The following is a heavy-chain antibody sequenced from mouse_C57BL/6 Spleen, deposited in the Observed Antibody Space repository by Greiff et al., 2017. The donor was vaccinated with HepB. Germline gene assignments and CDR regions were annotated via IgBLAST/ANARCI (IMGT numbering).Heavy chain of an antibody. V-gene: IGHV1-50*01. D-gene: IGHD4-1*01. J-gene: IGHJ2*01. CDR3: ARETGSPYFDY. Sequence: QVQLQQPGAELVKPGASVKLSCKASGYTFTSYWMQWVKQRPGQGLEWIGKIDPSDTYTNYNQKFKGKATLTVDTSSSTAYMQLSSLTSEDSAVYYCARETGSPYFDYWGQGTTLTVSS. CDR1: GYTFTSYW. CDR2: IDPSDTYT.